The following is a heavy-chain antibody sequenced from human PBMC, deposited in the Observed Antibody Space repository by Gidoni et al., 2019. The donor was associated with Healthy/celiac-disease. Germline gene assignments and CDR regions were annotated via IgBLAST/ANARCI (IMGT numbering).Heavy chain of an antibody. CDR3: ARDSKRIAAAGTSFDY. J-gene: IGHJ4*02. CDR1: GFTFSSYG. CDR2: IWYDGSNK. D-gene: IGHD6-13*01. Sequence: QVQLVESGGGVVQPGRSLRLSCAASGFTFSSYGMHWVRQAPGKGLEWVAVIWYDGSNKYYADSVKGRFTISRDNSKNTLYLQMNSLRAEDTAVYYCARDSKRIAAAGTSFDYWGQGTLVTVSS. V-gene: IGHV3-33*01.